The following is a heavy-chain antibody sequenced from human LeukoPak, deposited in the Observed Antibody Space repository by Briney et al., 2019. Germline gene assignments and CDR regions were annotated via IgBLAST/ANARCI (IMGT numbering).Heavy chain of an antibody. J-gene: IGHJ4*02. D-gene: IGHD4-17*01. CDR1: GFTVSTNY. V-gene: IGHV3-66*01. CDR3: ARVTDGDYPDY. CDR2: IYSGGTT. Sequence: PGGSLRLSCAASGFTVSTNYMSWVRQAPGKGLEWVSLIYSGGTTYYADSVKDRFTISRDNSKNTLCLQMNSLRADDTAVYYCARVTDGDYPDYWGQGTLVTVSS.